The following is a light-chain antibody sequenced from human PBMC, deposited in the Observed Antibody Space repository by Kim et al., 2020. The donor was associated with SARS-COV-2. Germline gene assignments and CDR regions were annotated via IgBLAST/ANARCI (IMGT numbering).Light chain of an antibody. Sequence: LSPGERATLSCRASQIVSSYLAWYQQKLGQAPRLLIYYASNRATGIPARCSGSGSGTDFTLTISSLEPEDFAVYYCQQRSNWPPLTFGGGTKVEI. V-gene: IGKV3-11*01. CDR3: QQRSNWPPLT. CDR2: YAS. J-gene: IGKJ4*01. CDR1: QIVSSY.